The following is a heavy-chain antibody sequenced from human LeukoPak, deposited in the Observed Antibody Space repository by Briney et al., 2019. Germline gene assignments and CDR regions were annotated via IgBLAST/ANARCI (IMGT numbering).Heavy chain of an antibody. CDR2: IIPILGIA. J-gene: IGHJ4*02. CDR3: ARAKYSGSYYDLDY. CDR1: GGTFSSYA. V-gene: IGHV1-69*04. Sequence: SVKVSCKASGGTFSSYAMSWVRQAPGQGLEWMGRIIPILGIANYAQKFQGGVTITADKSTSTAYMELSSLRSQDTAVYYCARAKYSGSYYDLDYWGQGTLVTVSS. D-gene: IGHD1-26*01.